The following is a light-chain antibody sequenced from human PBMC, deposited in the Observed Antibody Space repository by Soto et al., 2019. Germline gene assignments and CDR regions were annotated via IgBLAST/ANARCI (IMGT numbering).Light chain of an antibody. CDR3: QSFDNSLNGVV. CDR1: TSNIGAND. J-gene: IGLJ2*01. V-gene: IGLV1-40*01. Sequence: QAVVTQPPSVSGAPGQRVTISCIGSTSNIGANDLHWYQQLPGTAPKLLIYGNINRPSGVPDRFSGSKSGTSASLAISGLQADDGADYYCQSFDNSLNGVVFGGGTKLTVL. CDR2: GNI.